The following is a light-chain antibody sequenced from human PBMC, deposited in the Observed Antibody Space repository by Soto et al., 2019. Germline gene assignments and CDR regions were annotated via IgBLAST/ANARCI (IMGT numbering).Light chain of an antibody. V-gene: IGKV1-5*01. CDR3: QQYNSYSWT. J-gene: IGKJ1*01. CDR2: DAS. Sequence: DIQMTQSPSTLSASVGDRVTITCRASQGISSWLAWYQQKPGKAPKLLIYDASSLESGAPSRFSGSGSGTAFTLTIISLQPDDFATCYCQQYNSYSWTFGQGTKVEI. CDR1: QGISSW.